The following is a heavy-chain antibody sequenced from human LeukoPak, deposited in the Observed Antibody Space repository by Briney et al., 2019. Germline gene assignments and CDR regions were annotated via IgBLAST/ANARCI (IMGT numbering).Heavy chain of an antibody. Sequence: GGSLRLSCATSGFTFSDYYMSWIRHAPGKGLEWVSYISSSGSPLYYADSVKGRFTISRDNSKNTLYLQMNSLRAEDTAVYYCARDSAGYYDFWSAWFDPWGQGTLVTVSS. J-gene: IGHJ5*02. CDR3: ARDSAGYYDFWSAWFDP. CDR2: ISSSGSPL. CDR1: GFTFSDYY. D-gene: IGHD3-3*01. V-gene: IGHV3-11*04.